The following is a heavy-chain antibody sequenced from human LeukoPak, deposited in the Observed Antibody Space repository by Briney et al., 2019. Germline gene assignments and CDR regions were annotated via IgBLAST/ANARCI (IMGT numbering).Heavy chain of an antibody. CDR2: INPSSGGT. CDR1: AYTFIGYY. CDR3: ARDYDSSGYQPPDY. V-gene: IGHV1-2*02. J-gene: IGHJ4*02. Sequence: AAVKVSCKASAYTFIGYYMHWVRQAPGQGLEWMGWINPSSGGTSYAQKFQGRVTMTRDTSISTAYMELSRLISDDTAVYYCARDYDSSGYQPPDYWGQGTLVTVSS. D-gene: IGHD3-22*01.